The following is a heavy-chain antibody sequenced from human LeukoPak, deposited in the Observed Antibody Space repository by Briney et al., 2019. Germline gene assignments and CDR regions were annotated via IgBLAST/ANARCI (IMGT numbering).Heavy chain of an antibody. J-gene: IGHJ3*02. CDR1: GDSVSSNSAA. CDR3: ARDRSLRGYCSSTSCYDDAFDI. CDR2: TYYRSKWYN. Sequence: SQTLSLTCAIAGDSVSSNSAAWSWIKQSPSRGLEWLGRTYYRSKWYNDYAVSVKSRITMNPDTSKNQFSLQLNSVTPEDTAVYYCARDRSLRGYCSSTSCYDDAFDIWGQGTMVTVSS. V-gene: IGHV6-1*01. D-gene: IGHD2-2*01.